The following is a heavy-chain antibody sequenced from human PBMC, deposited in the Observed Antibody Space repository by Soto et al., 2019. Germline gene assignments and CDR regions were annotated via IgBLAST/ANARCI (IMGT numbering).Heavy chain of an antibody. J-gene: IGHJ6*02. Sequence: GASVKVSCKASGYTFTGYYMHWVRQAPGQGLEWMGWINPNSGGTNYAQKFQGWVTMTRDTSISTAYMELSRLRSDDTAVYYCARVSNCSSTSCYAPGTTADYYGMDVWGHGTTVTVSS. CDR2: INPNSGGT. CDR3: ARVSNCSSTSCYAPGTTADYYGMDV. CDR1: GYTFTGYY. D-gene: IGHD2-2*01. V-gene: IGHV1-2*04.